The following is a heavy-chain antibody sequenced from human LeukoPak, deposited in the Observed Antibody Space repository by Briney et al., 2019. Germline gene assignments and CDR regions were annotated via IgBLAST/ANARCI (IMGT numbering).Heavy chain of an antibody. CDR2: INQGGRET. D-gene: IGHD6-6*01. Sequence: GGSLRLSCAASGFTFRTYWMSWVRQAPGKGLEWVASINQGGRETYYVESVKGRFTISRDNAMNSFFLQMNSLRAEDTAVYYCARLIGDRTIYDYWGQGTLVTVSS. CDR3: ARLIGDRTIYDY. J-gene: IGHJ4*02. CDR1: GFTFRTYW. V-gene: IGHV3-7*01.